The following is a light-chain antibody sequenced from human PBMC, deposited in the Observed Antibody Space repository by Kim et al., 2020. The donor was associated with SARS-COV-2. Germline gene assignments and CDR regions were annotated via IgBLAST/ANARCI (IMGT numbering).Light chain of an antibody. CDR3: QQYDNLPMYT. Sequence: ASVGDRVTITFQASQGITISLNWYQQKPGKAPKLLIYDASNLETGVPSRFSGSGSGTDFTFTISSLQPEDVGTYYCQQYDNLPMYTFGQGTKLEI. V-gene: IGKV1-33*01. CDR1: QGITIS. J-gene: IGKJ2*01. CDR2: DAS.